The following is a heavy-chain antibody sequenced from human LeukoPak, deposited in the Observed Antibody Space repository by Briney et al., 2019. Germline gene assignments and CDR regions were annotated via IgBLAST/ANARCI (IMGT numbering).Heavy chain of an antibody. V-gene: IGHV3-21*01. J-gene: IGHJ4*02. CDR3: KPNYFGPEVVT. Sequence: PGGTLRPSCAASGLTFSSYGMSWVRQAPGKGLEWISSISSGSTYIHYVDSVKGRFTIPRDNGQNSLYLQMNSLRAEDTGIYYCKPNYFGPEVVTGGQGTLVSVSS. D-gene: IGHD3-10*01. CDR1: GLTFSSYG. CDR2: ISSGSTYI.